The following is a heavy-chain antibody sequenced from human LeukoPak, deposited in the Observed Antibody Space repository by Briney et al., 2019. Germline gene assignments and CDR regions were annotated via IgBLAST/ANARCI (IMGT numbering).Heavy chain of an antibody. D-gene: IGHD5-24*01. CDR1: GYTFTSYY. Sequence: ASVKVSCKASGYTFTSYYMHWVRQAPGQGLEWMGIINPSGGSTSYAQKFQGRVTMTRDTSTSTVYMELSSLRSEDTAVYYCARDVNERWLQFGLGYWGQGTLDTVSS. CDR2: INPSGGST. CDR3: ARDVNERWLQFGLGY. V-gene: IGHV1-46*01. J-gene: IGHJ4*02.